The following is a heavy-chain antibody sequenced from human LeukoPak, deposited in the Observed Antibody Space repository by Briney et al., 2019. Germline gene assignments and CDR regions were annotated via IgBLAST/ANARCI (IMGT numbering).Heavy chain of an antibody. D-gene: IGHD3-22*01. CDR3: ASRIPYDSSSY. CDR2: ISRSSSYI. CDR1: GFTFSSYS. J-gene: IGHJ4*02. Sequence: GGSLRLSCAASGFTFSSYSMNWVRQAPGKGLEWVSCISRSSSYIYYAESVKGRFTISRDNAKNSLYLQMNSLRAEGTAVYYCASRIPYDSSSYWGQGTLVTVSS. V-gene: IGHV3-21*01.